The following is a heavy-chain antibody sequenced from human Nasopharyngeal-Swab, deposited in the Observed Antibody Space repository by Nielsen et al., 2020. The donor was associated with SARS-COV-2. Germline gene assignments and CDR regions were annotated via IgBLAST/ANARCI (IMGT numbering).Heavy chain of an antibody. J-gene: IGHJ4*02. Sequence: WIRQHPGTALEGVGRIKSKTDGGTTDYAAPVKGRFTISRDDSKNTLYLQMNSLKTEDTAVYYCTTDRGSSGWYSGVGYWGQGTLVTVSS. D-gene: IGHD6-19*01. V-gene: IGHV3-15*01. CDR3: TTDRGSSGWYSGVGY. CDR2: IKSKTDGGTT.